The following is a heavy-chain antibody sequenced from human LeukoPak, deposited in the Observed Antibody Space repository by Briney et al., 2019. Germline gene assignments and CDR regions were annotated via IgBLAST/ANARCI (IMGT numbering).Heavy chain of an antibody. CDR1: GYTSTRYY. CDR3: ARDSYYDSSGYHSSAYIQQ. J-gene: IGHJ1*01. CDR2: INPNSGGT. Sequence: GSVKDSSVASGYTSTRYYICWVRQAPGQGLEWMGWINPNSGGTNYAQKFQGRVTMTRDTSISTAYMELSRLRSDDTAVYYCARDSYYDSSGYHSSAYIQQWGHGDLLTVSS. D-gene: IGHD3-22*01. V-gene: IGHV1-2*02.